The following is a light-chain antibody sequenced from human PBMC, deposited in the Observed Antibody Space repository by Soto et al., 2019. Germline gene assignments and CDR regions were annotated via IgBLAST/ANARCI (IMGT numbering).Light chain of an antibody. Sequence: QSVLTQPPSASGTPGQRVTISCSGSSNNIGSNYVYWYQQLPGTAPKLLIYRNNQRPSGVPDRFSGSKSGTSASLAISGLRSEDEADYYCAAWDDSLSGWVFGGGTKLTVL. CDR3: AAWDDSLSGWV. CDR1: SNNIGSNY. V-gene: IGLV1-47*01. CDR2: RNN. J-gene: IGLJ3*02.